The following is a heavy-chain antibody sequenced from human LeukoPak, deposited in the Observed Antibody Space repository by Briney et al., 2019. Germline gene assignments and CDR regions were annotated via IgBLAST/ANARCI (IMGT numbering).Heavy chain of an antibody. CDR2: IRYDGNNE. D-gene: IGHD1-26*01. Sequence: PGGSLRLSCAASGFSFRNYGMHWVRQAPGKGLEWVSFIRYDGNNEFYADSVKGRFTISRDNSKNTLYPQMNSLRGEDTAVYYCANHQGSGSYFDHWGQGSLVSVSS. CDR1: GFSFRNYG. V-gene: IGHV3-30*02. J-gene: IGHJ4*02. CDR3: ANHQGSGSYFDH.